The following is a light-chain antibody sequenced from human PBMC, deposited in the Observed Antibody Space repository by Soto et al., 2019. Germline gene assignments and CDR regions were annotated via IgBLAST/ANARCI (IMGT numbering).Light chain of an antibody. CDR3: QQANSFPLT. Sequence: DLQMTQSPSSVSASLGDRVTITCRASQGITYWLAWYQQRPGRAPKCLIYAASILESGVPSRFSGSGSGTNFTLTISDLQPEDFATYFCQQANSFPLTFGQGTRLDLK. J-gene: IGKJ5*01. CDR2: AAS. CDR1: QGITYW. V-gene: IGKV1-12*01.